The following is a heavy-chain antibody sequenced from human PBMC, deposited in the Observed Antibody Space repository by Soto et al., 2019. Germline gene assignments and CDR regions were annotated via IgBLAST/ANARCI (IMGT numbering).Heavy chain of an antibody. Sequence: GGSLRLSCAASGFTFSSYAMSWVRQAPGKGLEWVSAISGSGGSTYYADSVKGRFTISRDNSKNTLYLQMNSLRAEDTAVYYCIIGFGYSGYDREAFDIWGQGTMVTVSS. D-gene: IGHD5-12*01. V-gene: IGHV3-23*01. CDR2: ISGSGGST. CDR3: IIGFGYSGYDREAFDI. J-gene: IGHJ3*02. CDR1: GFTFSSYA.